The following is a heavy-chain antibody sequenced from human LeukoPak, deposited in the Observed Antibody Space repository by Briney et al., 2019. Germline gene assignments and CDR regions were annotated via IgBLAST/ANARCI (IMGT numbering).Heavy chain of an antibody. V-gene: IGHV4-59*01. CDR2: IYYSGST. J-gene: IGHJ3*02. D-gene: IGHD3-22*01. Sequence: SESLSLTCPVSGGSISSYYWSWIRQPPGKGLEWLGFIYYSGSTNYNPSLKSRVTISVDTSKNQFSLKLSSVTAADTAVYYCARDRVYYDSSGYYHSAFDIWGQGTMVTVSS. CDR1: GGSISSYY. CDR3: ARDRVYYDSSGYYHSAFDI.